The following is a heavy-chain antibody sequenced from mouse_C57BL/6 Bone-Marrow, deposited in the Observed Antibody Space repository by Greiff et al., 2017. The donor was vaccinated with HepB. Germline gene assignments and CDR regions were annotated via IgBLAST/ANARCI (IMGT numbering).Heavy chain of an antibody. Sequence: QVQLKQSGAELVRPGTSVKVSCKASGYAFTNYLIEWVKQRPGQGLEWIGVINPGRGGTNYNEKFKGKATLTADKSSSTAYLPLSSLTSEDCAVYSCAWRNSNYGRVWFAYWGQGTLVTVSA. CDR1: GYAFTNYL. V-gene: IGHV1-54*01. CDR2: INPGRGGT. CDR3: AWRNSNYGRVWFAY. D-gene: IGHD2-5*01. J-gene: IGHJ3*01.